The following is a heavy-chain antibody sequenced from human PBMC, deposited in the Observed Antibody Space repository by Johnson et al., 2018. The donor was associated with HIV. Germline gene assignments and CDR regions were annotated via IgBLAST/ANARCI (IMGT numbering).Heavy chain of an antibody. D-gene: IGHD5-12*01. Sequence: VQLVESGGGLVQPGGSLRLSCAASGFTFSSYAMDLVRQAPGKGLELVSYISSSGSTIYYVDSVNGRFTISRDNSKNTLYLQMNSLRAEDTAVYYCARVKVATINAFDIWGQGTMVTVSS. CDR3: ARVKVATINAFDI. V-gene: IGHV3-48*01. J-gene: IGHJ3*02. CDR2: ISSSGSTI. CDR1: GFTFSSYA.